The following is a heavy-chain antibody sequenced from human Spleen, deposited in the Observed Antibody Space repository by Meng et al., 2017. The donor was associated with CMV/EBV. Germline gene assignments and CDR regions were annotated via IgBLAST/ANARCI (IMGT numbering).Heavy chain of an antibody. Sequence: FSSYAISWVRQAPGQGLEWMGGIIPILGIANYAQKFQGRVTITADKSTSTAYMELSSLRSEDTAVCYCATHGAGYCSGGSCFGNWFDPWGQGTLVTVSS. CDR2: IIPILGIA. CDR1: FSSYA. CDR3: ATHGAGYCSGGSCFGNWFDP. J-gene: IGHJ5*02. V-gene: IGHV1-69*10. D-gene: IGHD2-15*01.